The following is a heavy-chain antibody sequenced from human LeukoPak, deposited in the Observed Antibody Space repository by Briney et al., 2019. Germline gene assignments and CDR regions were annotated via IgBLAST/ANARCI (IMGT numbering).Heavy chain of an antibody. CDR3: ARGHDSSASFDY. CDR2: INPNSGDT. V-gene: IGHV1-2*02. D-gene: IGHD3-22*01. J-gene: IGHJ4*02. CDR1: GYTFTGYY. Sequence: GASVKVSCKASGYTFTGYYMHWVRQAPGQGFEWMGWINPNSGDTNSAQKFQDRVTMTRDASISTAYMELSRLTSDDTAVYYCARGHDSSASFDYWGQGTLVTVSS.